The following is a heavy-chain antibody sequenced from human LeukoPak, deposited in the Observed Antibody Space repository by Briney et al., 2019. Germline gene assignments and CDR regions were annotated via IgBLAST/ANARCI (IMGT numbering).Heavy chain of an antibody. Sequence: SETLSLTCTVSGGSISSGGYYWNWIRQHPGKGLEWIGYTHYSGSTYYNPSLKSRLAISVDTSKNQFSLKLTSVTAADTAVYCCARSALTYSSSPGYWGQGTLVIVSS. CDR2: THYSGST. CDR3: ARSALTYSSSPGY. D-gene: IGHD6-13*01. J-gene: IGHJ4*02. V-gene: IGHV4-31*03. CDR1: GGSISSGGYY.